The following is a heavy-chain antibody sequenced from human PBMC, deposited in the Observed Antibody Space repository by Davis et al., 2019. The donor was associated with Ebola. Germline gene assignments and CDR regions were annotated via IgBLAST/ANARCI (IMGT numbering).Heavy chain of an antibody. CDR3: ARHDSTYYYDSSGYYGIRLNYFDY. Sequence: MPSETLSLTCTVSGGSISNRIHYWGWIRQPPGKGLEWLGSLYYSGVTYDHPSLKSRVTISVDTSKNQFSLKLSSVTAADTAVYYCARHDSTYYYDSSGYYGIRLNYFDYWGQGTLVTVSS. D-gene: IGHD3-22*01. J-gene: IGHJ4*02. V-gene: IGHV4-39*01. CDR2: LYYSGVT. CDR1: GGSISNRIHY.